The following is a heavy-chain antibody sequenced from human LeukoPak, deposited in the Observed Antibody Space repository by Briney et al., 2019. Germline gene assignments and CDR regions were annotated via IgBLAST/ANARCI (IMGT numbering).Heavy chain of an antibody. CDR3: TKAPTATVIFFES. V-gene: IGHV3-23*01. J-gene: IGHJ4*02. Sequence: GGSLRLSCAASGFTFSSYAMSWVRQAPGKGLEWVSAISGSGGSTYYADSVKGRFTISRDNSKNTLYLQMNSLRAEDTAIYYCTKAPTATVIFFESWGQGTLVTVSS. CDR1: GFTFSSYA. D-gene: IGHD3/OR15-3a*01. CDR2: ISGSGGST.